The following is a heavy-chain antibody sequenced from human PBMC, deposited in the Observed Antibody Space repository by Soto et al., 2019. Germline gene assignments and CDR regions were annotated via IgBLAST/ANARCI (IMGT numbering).Heavy chain of an antibody. CDR1: GFRFSSYA. D-gene: IGHD3-3*01. J-gene: IGHJ6*02. CDR2: MSFDGSKE. V-gene: IGHV3-30*18. CDR3: AKGTGFCLDNRCDPSMDV. Sequence: GGSLRLSCAASGFRFSSYAIHWVRQVPGKGLGWVAVMSFDGSKESYADSVKGRFTISRDNSRATLYLQMNSLRPADTAVYYCAKGTGFCLDNRCDPSMDVWGQGTTVTVSS.